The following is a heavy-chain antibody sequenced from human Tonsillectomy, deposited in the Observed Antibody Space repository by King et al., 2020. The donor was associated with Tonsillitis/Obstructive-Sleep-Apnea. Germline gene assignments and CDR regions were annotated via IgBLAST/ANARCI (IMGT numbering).Heavy chain of an antibody. CDR1: GGSFSDYY. CDR3: ARGGYDVWSGNYLTGWFDP. Sequence: VQLQQWGAGLLKPSETLSLTCAVYGGSFSDYYWSWIRQPPGKGLEWIGEINHSGSTDYNPSLKSRVTISVDTAKNQFSLKLSSVTAADTAVYYCARGGYDVWSGNYLTGWFDPRGQGTPVTVSS. CDR2: INHSGST. J-gene: IGHJ5*02. D-gene: IGHD3-3*01. V-gene: IGHV4-34*01.